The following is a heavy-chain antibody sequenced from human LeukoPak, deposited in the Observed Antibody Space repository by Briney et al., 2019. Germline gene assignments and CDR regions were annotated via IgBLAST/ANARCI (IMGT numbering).Heavy chain of an antibody. CDR2: IIPIFGTA. CDR3: ARGVYRRTMIARRYYYYMDV. Sequence: ASVKVSCKASRGTFSSYAISWVRQAPGQALEWMGGIIPIFGTANYAQKFQGRVTITADESTSTAYMELSSLRSEDKAVYYCARGVYRRTMIARRYYYYMDVWGKGTTVTVSS. D-gene: IGHD3-22*01. V-gene: IGHV1-69*13. J-gene: IGHJ6*03. CDR1: RGTFSSYA.